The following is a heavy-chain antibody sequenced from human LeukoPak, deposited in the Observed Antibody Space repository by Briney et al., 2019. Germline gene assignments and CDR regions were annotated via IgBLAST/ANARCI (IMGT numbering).Heavy chain of an antibody. V-gene: IGHV3-21*01. CDR1: GFSFSDYS. CDR3: ARDSFAGYDSSGYSSYDY. D-gene: IGHD3-22*01. J-gene: IGHJ4*02. Sequence: GGSLRPSCAASGFSFSDYSMNWVRQAPGKGLEWVSFISSYSTYIYYADSLKGRFTISRDNAKNSLYLQMNSLRAEDTAVYYCARDSFAGYDSSGYSSYDYWGQGTLVTVSS. CDR2: ISSYSTYI.